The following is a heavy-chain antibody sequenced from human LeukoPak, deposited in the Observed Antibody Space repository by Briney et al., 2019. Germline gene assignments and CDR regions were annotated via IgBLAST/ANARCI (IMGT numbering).Heavy chain of an antibody. CDR3: AKGEKTRPFGGVIDY. D-gene: IGHD3-16*02. Sequence: GGSLRLSCAASGFTVSSNYMSWVRQAPGKGLEWVSAVSDSGGSTYYADSVKGRFTISRDNSKNTLYLQMNSLRAEDTAVYYCAKGEKTRPFGGVIDYWGQGTLVTVSS. CDR1: GFTVSSNY. V-gene: IGHV3-23*01. CDR2: VSDSGGST. J-gene: IGHJ4*02.